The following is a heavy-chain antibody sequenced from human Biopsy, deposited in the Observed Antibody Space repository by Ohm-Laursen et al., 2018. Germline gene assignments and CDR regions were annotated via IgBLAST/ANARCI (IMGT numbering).Heavy chain of an antibody. CDR2: ISNT. CDR1: GDSISSSTYY. Sequence: TLSLTCSVSGDSISSSTYYWGWTRQPPGKGLEWIGTISNTYFRTSLKSRVTMSVDTSKNKFPLKLITVTAADTGVYYCAQTRNDYGGFYFDYWGRGTLVTVSS. J-gene: IGHJ4*02. D-gene: IGHD4/OR15-4a*01. CDR3: AQTRNDYGGFYFDY. V-gene: IGHV4-39*01.